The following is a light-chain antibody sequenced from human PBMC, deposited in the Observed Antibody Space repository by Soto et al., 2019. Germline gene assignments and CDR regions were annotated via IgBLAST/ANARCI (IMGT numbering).Light chain of an antibody. J-gene: IGKJ3*01. Sequence: DIVLTQSPATLSSFPGARVTLSCRARQSVSSSYLAWYQQKPGQAPRLLIYGASSRATGIPDRFSGSGSGTDFTLTISSLEPEDFAVHYCQQRSNSPFTFGPGTKVDIK. CDR2: GAS. CDR3: QQRSNSPFT. CDR1: QSVSSSY. V-gene: IGKV3D-20*02.